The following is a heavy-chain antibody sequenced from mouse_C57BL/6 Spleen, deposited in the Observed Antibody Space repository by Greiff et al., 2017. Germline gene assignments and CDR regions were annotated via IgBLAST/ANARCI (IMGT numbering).Heavy chain of an antibody. J-gene: IGHJ4*01. Sequence: EVMLQQSGPELVKPGASVKISCKASGYTFTDYYMNWVKQSHGKSLEWIGDINPNNGGTSYNQKFKGKATLTVDKSSSTAYMELRSLTSEDSAVYYCARSYGNDDWYYAMDYWGQGTSVTVSS. CDR2: INPNNGGT. V-gene: IGHV1-26*01. CDR3: ARSYGNDDWYYAMDY. CDR1: GYTFTDYY. D-gene: IGHD2-10*02.